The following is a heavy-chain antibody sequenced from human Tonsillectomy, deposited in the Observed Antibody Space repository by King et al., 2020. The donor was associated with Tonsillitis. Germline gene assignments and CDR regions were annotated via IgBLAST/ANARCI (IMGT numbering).Heavy chain of an antibody. Sequence: DVQLVESGGGLVQPGGSLRLSCAASGFAFSNYPMSWVRQAPGQGLEWVSTISGSGGSTYYADAVKGRFTISRDNSKGTLFLQVNSLRVEDTAVYYCAKIQTTVLTPLHYWGQGTLITVSS. D-gene: IGHD4-17*01. CDR1: GFAFSNYP. CDR2: ISGSGGST. J-gene: IGHJ4*02. V-gene: IGHV3-23*04. CDR3: AKIQTTVLTPLHY.